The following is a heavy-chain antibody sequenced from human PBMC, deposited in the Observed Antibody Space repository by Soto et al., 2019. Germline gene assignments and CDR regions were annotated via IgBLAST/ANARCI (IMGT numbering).Heavy chain of an antibody. CDR1: AFTFSSYG. V-gene: IGHV3-30*18. D-gene: IGHD3-10*01. CDR3: AKRGGSGSTFYFDY. J-gene: IGHJ4*02. CDR2: ISYDGSNK. Sequence: ESGGGVVQPGRSLRLSCAASAFTFSSYGMHWVRQAPGKGLEWVALISYDGSNKYYADSVKGRFTISRDNSKNTLYLQMNSLRAEDTAVYYCAKRGGSGSTFYFDYWGQGTLLTVSS.